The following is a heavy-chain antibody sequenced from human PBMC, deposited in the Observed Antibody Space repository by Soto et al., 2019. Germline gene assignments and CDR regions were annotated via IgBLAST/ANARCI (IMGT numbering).Heavy chain of an antibody. V-gene: IGHV3-9*01. D-gene: IGHD1-26*01. CDR3: AKDSYSGSY. J-gene: IGHJ4*02. Sequence: PGGSLRLSCAASGFTFDDYAMHWVRQAPGKGLEWVSGISWHSGSIGYADSVKGRFTISRDNAKNSLYLQMNSLRAEDTALYYCAKDSYSGSYFGQGTLVTVSS. CDR2: ISWHSGSI. CDR1: GFTFDDYA.